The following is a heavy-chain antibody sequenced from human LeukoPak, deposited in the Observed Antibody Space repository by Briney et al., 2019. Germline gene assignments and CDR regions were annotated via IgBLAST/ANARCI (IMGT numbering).Heavy chain of an antibody. D-gene: IGHD6-13*01. Sequence: ASVKVSCKASGGIFSIYAINWVRQAPGQGLEWMGGIIPIFGTANYAQKFQGRVTITADESTSTAYMELSSLRSEDTAVYYCARGGIAAAGSFDYWGQRTLVTVSS. J-gene: IGHJ4*02. CDR1: GGIFSIYA. CDR3: ARGGIAAAGSFDY. V-gene: IGHV1-69*13. CDR2: IIPIFGTA.